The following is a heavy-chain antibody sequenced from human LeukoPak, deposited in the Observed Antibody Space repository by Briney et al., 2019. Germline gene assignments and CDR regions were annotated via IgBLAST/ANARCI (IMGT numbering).Heavy chain of an antibody. CDR3: ARCLPRLMTADNWFDP. V-gene: IGHV4-34*01. CDR1: GGSFSGYY. D-gene: IGHD6-6*01. J-gene: IGHJ5*02. CDR2: INHSGST. Sequence: SETLSLTCAVYGGSFSGYYWSWIRQPPVKGLEWIGEINHSGSTNYNPSLKSRVTISVDTSKNQFSLKLSSVTAADTAVYYCARCLPRLMTADNWFDPWGQGTLVTVSS.